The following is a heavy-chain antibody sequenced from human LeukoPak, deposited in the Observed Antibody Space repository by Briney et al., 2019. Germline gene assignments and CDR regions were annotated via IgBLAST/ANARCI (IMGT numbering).Heavy chain of an antibody. CDR2: ISSSGGVT. D-gene: IGHD4-17*01. CDR1: GFMFSNTE. V-gene: IGHV3-48*03. J-gene: IGHJ6*04. Sequence: GGSLRLSCTVSGFMFSNTEMNWVRQAPGKGLEWVSFISSSGGVTNYADSVKGRFTISRDNAKKSLYLQMNSLTAEDTAVYYCARPALYLHGDFPRVWGRGTTVIVSS. CDR3: ARPALYLHGDFPRV.